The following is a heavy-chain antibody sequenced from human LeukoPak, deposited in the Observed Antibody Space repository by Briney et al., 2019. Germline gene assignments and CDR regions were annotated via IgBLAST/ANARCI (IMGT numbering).Heavy chain of an antibody. CDR3: ARVADDYYDSSGYLGV. V-gene: IGHV1-46*01. CDR1: GYTFTSYY. Sequence: GASVKVSCKASGYTFTSYYMHWVRQAPGQGLEWMGIINPGGGSTSYAQKFRGRVTMTRDTSTSTIYMELSSLRSEDTAVYYCARVADDYYDSSGYLGVWGKGTTVTVSS. J-gene: IGHJ6*03. D-gene: IGHD3-22*01. CDR2: INPGGGST.